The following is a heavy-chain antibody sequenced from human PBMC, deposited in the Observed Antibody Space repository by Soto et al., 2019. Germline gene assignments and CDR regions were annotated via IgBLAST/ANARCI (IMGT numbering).Heavy chain of an antibody. Sequence: GGSLRLSCAASGFTFSSYSMNWVRQAPGKGLEWVSSISSSSSYIYYADSVKGRFTISRDNAKNSLYLQMNSLRAEDTAVYYCAREGGYSYGYGNWFDPWGQGTLVTVS. CDR2: ISSSSSYI. CDR3: AREGGYSYGYGNWFDP. CDR1: GFTFSSYS. V-gene: IGHV3-21*01. J-gene: IGHJ5*02. D-gene: IGHD5-18*01.